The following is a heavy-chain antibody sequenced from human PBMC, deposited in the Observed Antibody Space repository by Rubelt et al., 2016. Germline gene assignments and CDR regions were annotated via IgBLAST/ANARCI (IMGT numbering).Heavy chain of an antibody. CDR2: IYSSGST. CDR3: ARPLRAYYYGMDV. V-gene: IGHV4-59*05. J-gene: IGHJ6*02. CDR1: GGSISSYY. Sequence: QVQLQESGPGLVKPSETLSLTCTVSGGSISSYYWSWIRQPPGKGLEWIGSIYSSGSTYYNPSLKGRVTISVDTSKNHLPLNLNSVTAADTAVYYCARPLRAYYYGMDVWGQGTTVTVSS. D-gene: IGHD3-10*01.